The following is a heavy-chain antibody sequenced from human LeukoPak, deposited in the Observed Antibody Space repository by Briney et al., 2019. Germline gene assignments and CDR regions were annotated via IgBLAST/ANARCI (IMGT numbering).Heavy chain of an antibody. J-gene: IGHJ4*02. Sequence: SETLSLTCAVYGGSFSGYYWSWIRQPPGKGLEWIGEINHSGSTNYNPSLKSRVTISVDTSKNQFSLKLSSVTAADTAVYYCARDAISKQLEMDYWGQGTLVTVSS. CDR3: ARDAISKQLEMDY. D-gene: IGHD6-6*01. CDR2: INHSGST. CDR1: GGSFSGYY. V-gene: IGHV4-34*01.